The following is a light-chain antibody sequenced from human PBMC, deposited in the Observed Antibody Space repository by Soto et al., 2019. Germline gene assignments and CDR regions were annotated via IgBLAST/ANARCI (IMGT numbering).Light chain of an antibody. CDR1: QSISSW. V-gene: IGKV1-5*03. CDR3: QQYNTYRT. CDR2: KAS. J-gene: IGKJ1*01. Sequence: DIQMTQSPSTLSASVADRATITCRASQSISSWLAWYQQKPGKAPKLLIYKASSLESGVPSRFSGSGSGTEFTLTISSMKPDDFATYYCQQYNTYRTFGQGTKVDIK.